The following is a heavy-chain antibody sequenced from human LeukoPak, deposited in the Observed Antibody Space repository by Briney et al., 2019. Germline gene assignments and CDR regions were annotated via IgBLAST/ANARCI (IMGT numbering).Heavy chain of an antibody. CDR2: IYYSGST. CDR3: ARGAERSSWYYWFDP. V-gene: IGHV4-59*01. D-gene: IGHD6-13*01. J-gene: IGHJ5*02. Sequence: SETLSLTCTVSGGSISSYYWSWIRQPPGKGLEWIGYIYYSGSTNYDPSLKSRVTISVDTSKNQFSLKLSSVTAADTAVYYCARGAERSSWYYWFDPWGQGTLVTVSS. CDR1: GGSISSYY.